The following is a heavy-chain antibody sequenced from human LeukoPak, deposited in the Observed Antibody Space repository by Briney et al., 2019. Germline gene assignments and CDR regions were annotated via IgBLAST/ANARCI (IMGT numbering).Heavy chain of an antibody. CDR3: AKLKNDYSGKEGY. D-gene: IGHD4-23*01. V-gene: IGHV3-33*05. J-gene: IGHJ4*02. CDR1: GFTFSSYG. Sequence: GGSLRLSCAASGFTFSSYGMHWVRQAPGKGLEWVAVISYDGSNKYYADSVKGRFTISRDNSKNTLYLQMNSLRAEDTAVYYCAKLKNDYSGKEGYWGQGTLVTVSS. CDR2: ISYDGSNK.